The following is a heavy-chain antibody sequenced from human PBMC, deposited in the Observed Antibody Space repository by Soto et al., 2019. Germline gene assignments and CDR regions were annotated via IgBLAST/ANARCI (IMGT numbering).Heavy chain of an antibody. Sequence: PGGSLRLSCAASGFTFSSYWMHWVRQAPGKGLVWVSRINSDGSSTSYADSVKGRFTISRDNAKNTLYLQMNSLRAEDTAVYYCAREYSGYGLEYYFDYWGQGTLVTVSS. V-gene: IGHV3-74*01. J-gene: IGHJ4*02. CDR1: GFTFSSYW. D-gene: IGHD5-12*01. CDR3: AREYSGYGLEYYFDY. CDR2: INSDGSST.